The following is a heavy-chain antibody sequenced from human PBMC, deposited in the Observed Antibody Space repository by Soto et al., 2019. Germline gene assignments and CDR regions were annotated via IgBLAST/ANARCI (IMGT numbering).Heavy chain of an antibody. CDR2: IFYSGTT. J-gene: IGHJ6*02. Sequence: QLQLQESGPGLVRPSETLSLTCTVSGDSTSSTYYSWGWIRQPPGKGLEWIGTIFYSGTTYYHPSRKSRVTISVDTSKTQFSLPLNSVTAADTAVYYCARHPDMDVWGQGTTVTVSS. V-gene: IGHV4-39*01. CDR1: GDSTSSTYYS. CDR3: ARHPDMDV.